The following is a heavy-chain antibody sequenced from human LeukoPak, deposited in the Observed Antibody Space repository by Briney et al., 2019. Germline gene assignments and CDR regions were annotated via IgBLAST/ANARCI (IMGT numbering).Heavy chain of an antibody. V-gene: IGHV1-69*05. CDR2: IIPIFGTA. Sequence: ASVKVSCKASGGTFSSYAISWVRQAPGQGLEWMGGIIPIFGTANYAQKFQGRVTITTDESTSTAYMELSSLRSEDTAVYYCAGVSGDSSGYPESHFDYWGQGTLVTVSS. CDR3: AGVSGDSSGYPESHFDY. D-gene: IGHD3-22*01. CDR1: GGTFSSYA. J-gene: IGHJ4*02.